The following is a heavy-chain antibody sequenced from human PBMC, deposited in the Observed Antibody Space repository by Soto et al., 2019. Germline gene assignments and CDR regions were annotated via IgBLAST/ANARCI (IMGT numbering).Heavy chain of an antibody. CDR2: IIPIFGTA. CDR1: GGTFSNYA. V-gene: IGHV1-69*12. Sequence: QVQLVQSGAEVKKPGSSVKVSCKASGGTFSNYAISWVRQAPGQGLEWMGGIIPIFGTANYAQKFQGRVTITADGARSTADLELSSLRSEDNAIYYCAVGSVDIVPTGMKPFDPWGQGTLVTVSS. D-gene: IGHD5-12*01. CDR3: AVGSVDIVPTGMKPFDP. J-gene: IGHJ5*02.